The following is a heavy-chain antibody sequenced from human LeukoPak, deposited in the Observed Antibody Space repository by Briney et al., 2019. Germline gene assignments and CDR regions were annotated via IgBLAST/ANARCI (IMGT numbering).Heavy chain of an antibody. CDR2: IKQDGSET. CDR3: SSRPWGSYPEY. V-gene: IGHV3-7*01. Sequence: PGGSLRLSWAASGFTFSNSWMTWVRQAPGKGLEWVANIKQDGSETYYVDSVKGRFTISRDNAKNSLFLQMNSLVAEDTAVYYCSSRPWGSYPEYWGQGTLITVSS. D-gene: IGHD3-16*01. J-gene: IGHJ4*02. CDR1: GFTFSNSW.